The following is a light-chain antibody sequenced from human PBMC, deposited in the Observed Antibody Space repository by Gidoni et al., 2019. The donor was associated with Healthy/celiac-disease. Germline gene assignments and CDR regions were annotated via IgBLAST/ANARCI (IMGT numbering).Light chain of an antibody. Sequence: DIQMTQSPSSLSASVGDRVTITCQASQDISNYLNWYQQKPGKAPKLLIYDASNLETGVPSRFSGSGSGTEFTFTISSLQPEDIATYYCQQYDNLPPIFGPGTKVDIK. CDR3: QQYDNLPPI. V-gene: IGKV1-33*01. CDR2: DAS. CDR1: QDISNY. J-gene: IGKJ3*01.